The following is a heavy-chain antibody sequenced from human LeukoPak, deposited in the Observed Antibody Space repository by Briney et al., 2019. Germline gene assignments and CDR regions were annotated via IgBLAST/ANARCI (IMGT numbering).Heavy chain of an antibody. CDR2: TNSGGGTT. CDR3: AREPLQSHYYDY. Sequence: PGGSLRLSCAASGFTFSDHYMSWIRQAPGKGLEWLSYTNSGGGTTHHADSVKGRFTMSRDNAKNSVYLQMNGLRDEDTAVYYCAREPLQSHYYDYWGQGTLVTVSS. CDR1: GFTFSDHY. V-gene: IGHV3-11*04. J-gene: IGHJ4*02.